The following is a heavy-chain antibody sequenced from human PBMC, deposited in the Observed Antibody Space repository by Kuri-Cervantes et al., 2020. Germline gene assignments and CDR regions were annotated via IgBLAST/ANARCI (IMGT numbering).Heavy chain of an antibody. Sequence: GESLKISCAASGFTLSTYWMHWVRQVPGKGLVWVSRISGDGRSPAYADSVKGRFTISRDNAKNTLYLQMNSLRAEDTAVYYCAREGAAVPNPFTNDAFDIWGQGTMVTVSS. V-gene: IGHV3-74*03. D-gene: IGHD2-8*01. CDR3: AREGAAVPNPFTNDAFDI. J-gene: IGHJ3*02. CDR1: GFTLSTYW. CDR2: ISGDGRSP.